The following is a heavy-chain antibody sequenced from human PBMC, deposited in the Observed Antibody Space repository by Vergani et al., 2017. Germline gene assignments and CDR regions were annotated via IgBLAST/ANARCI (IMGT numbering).Heavy chain of an antibody. CDR1: GGSISSSSHF. V-gene: IGHV4-39*01. Sequence: QLQLHKSGPGLLKPSETLSLTCTLSGGSISSSSHFWGWLRQTPGKGLEWIGSIYYTGSAYYNPSLKSRVSISVDASKNQFSLKLSSVTAADSAVYYCAIHDSGHYDASYYGLDVWGQGTTVMVSS. CDR3: AIHDSGHYDASYYGLDV. D-gene: IGHD3-16*01. J-gene: IGHJ6*02. CDR2: IYYTGSA.